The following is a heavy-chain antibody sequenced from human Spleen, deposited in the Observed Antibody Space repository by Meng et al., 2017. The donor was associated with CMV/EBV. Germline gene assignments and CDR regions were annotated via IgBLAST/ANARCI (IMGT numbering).Heavy chain of an antibody. J-gene: IGHJ6*02. D-gene: IGHD3-10*01. CDR3: AREPGGMDV. V-gene: IGHV1-46*01. CDR2: INPSGGST. CDR1: GYTFTSYY. Sequence: GESLKISCKASGYTFTSYYMHWVRQAPGQGLEWMGIINPSGGSTSYAQKFQGRVTMTRDTSTSTVYMELSSLRSEDTAVYYCAREPGGMDVWGQGTTVTVSS.